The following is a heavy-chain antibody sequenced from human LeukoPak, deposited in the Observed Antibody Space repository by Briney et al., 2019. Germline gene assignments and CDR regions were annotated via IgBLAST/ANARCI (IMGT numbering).Heavy chain of an antibody. CDR3: ARARDIVVSSNVYYFDY. V-gene: IGHV4-31*03. D-gene: IGHD2-2*01. J-gene: IGHJ4*02. Sequence: SETLSLTCTVSGGSISSGGYYWNWIRQHPGKGLEWIGFIYYSGSTYHNPSLKSRVSISVDTSKNQFSLKLSSVTAADTAVYYCARARDIVVSSNVYYFDYWGQGTLVTVSS. CDR1: GGSISSGGYY. CDR2: IYYSGST.